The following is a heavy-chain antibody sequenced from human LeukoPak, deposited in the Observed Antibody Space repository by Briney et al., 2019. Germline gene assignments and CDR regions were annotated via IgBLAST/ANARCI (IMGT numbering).Heavy chain of an antibody. J-gene: IGHJ2*01. CDR2: IKGDGREK. Sequence: GGSLRLSCAASGFTFSSYAMSWVRQAPGKGLEWVGNIKGDGREKYYVDSVKGRFSISRDNGQNTVFLQMNSLRADDTAVYYCARDAFRTRYFDLWGRGTLVTVSS. CDR1: GFTFSSYA. D-gene: IGHD3-10*01. CDR3: ARDAFRTRYFDL. V-gene: IGHV3-7*01.